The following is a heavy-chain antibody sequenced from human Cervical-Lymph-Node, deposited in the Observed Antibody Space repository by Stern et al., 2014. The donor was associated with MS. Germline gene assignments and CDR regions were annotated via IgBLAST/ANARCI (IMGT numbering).Heavy chain of an antibody. J-gene: IGHJ4*02. CDR2: IHPSGSA. CDR3: ASGYRIFDY. CDR1: GGSISSGSDY. D-gene: IGHD5-18*01. V-gene: IGHV4-61*02. Sequence: QLQLQESGPGLVKPSQTLSLTCTVSGGSISSGSDYWSWIRQPVGKGLEWIGRIHPSGSAFYTPSLKSRVPISTDPSMNQFSLELNSATAADTAIYYCASGYRIFDYWGQGILVTVSS.